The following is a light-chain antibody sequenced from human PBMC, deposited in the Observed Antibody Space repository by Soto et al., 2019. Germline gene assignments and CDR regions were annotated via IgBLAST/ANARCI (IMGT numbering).Light chain of an antibody. CDR1: QSVSSN. Sequence: EIVLTQSPATLSLSPGERATLSCRASQSVSSNLAWYQQKPGQAPRLLIYDASNRATGIPARFSGSGSGTDFTLTISSLEPEDFAVYYCQQRSNSFTFGPGTKVDIK. V-gene: IGKV3-11*01. CDR2: DAS. J-gene: IGKJ3*01. CDR3: QQRSNSFT.